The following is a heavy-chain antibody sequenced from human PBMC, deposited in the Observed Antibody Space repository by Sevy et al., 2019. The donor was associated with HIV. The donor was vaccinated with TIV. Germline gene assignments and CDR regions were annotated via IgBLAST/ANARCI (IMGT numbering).Heavy chain of an antibody. CDR1: GYTFSTYY. V-gene: IGHV1-46*01. J-gene: IGHJ6*02. CDR2: FDPTGGSR. Sequence: GESLKICCKTSGYTFSTYYIYWVRQAPGQGLEWIGIFDPTGGSRSYAQRFQGRLTMTGDTSTSTAYMELSSLTSEDTAVYYCARDRDVSGNYLEYFYYAMDVWGQGTTVTVSS. D-gene: IGHD1-26*01. CDR3: ARDRDVSGNYLEYFYYAMDV.